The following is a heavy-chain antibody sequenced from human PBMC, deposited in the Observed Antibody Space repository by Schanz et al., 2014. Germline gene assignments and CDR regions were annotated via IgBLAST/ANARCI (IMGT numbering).Heavy chain of an antibody. Sequence: EVQLLESGGGLVQPGGSLRISCAASGFTFSGYAMSWVRQAPGKGLEWVSSIVGGGGRTYYADSVKGRFTISRDNSKNTLYLQMNSLRAEDTAVYYCAKDQGSYGSGSYSYFDYWGQGTLATVSS. V-gene: IGHV3-23*01. D-gene: IGHD3-10*01. J-gene: IGHJ4*02. CDR1: GFTFSGYA. CDR2: IVGGGGRT. CDR3: AKDQGSYGSGSYSYFDY.